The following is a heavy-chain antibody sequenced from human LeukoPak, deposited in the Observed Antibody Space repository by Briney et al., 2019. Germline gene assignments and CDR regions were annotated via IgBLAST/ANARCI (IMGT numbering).Heavy chain of an antibody. J-gene: IGHJ6*02. Sequence: SVKVSCKASGGTFSSYAISWVRQAPGQGLEWMGRIIPIFGIANYAQKFQGRVTITADKSTSTAYMELSSLRSEDTVVYYCARDRLVAGTYYYYGMDVWGQGTTVTVSS. CDR2: IIPIFGIA. CDR3: ARDRLVAGTYYYYGMDV. D-gene: IGHD6-19*01. CDR1: GGTFSSYA. V-gene: IGHV1-69*04.